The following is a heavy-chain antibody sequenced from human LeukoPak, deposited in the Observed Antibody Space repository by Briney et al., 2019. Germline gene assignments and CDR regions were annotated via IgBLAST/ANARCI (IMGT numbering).Heavy chain of an antibody. J-gene: IGHJ4*02. CDR3: ANSLTLTGLFDY. V-gene: IGHV3-23*01. CDR1: GFTFSSYS. D-gene: IGHD3-9*01. Sequence: PGGSLRLSCASSGFTFSSYSMNWVRQAPGKGLEWVSVISGGGTSTYYADSVKGRFTSSRDNSKDTLYLQMSSLRADDTAVYYCANSLTLTGLFDYWGQGSLVTVSS. CDR2: ISGGGTST.